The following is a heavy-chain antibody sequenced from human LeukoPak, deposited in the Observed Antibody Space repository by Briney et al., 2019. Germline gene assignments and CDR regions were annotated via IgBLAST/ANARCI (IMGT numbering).Heavy chain of an antibody. Sequence: SETLSLTCTVSGGSISSYYWSWIRQPAGKGLEWIGRIYTSGSTNYNPSLKSRVTMSVDTSKNQFSLKLSSVTAADTAVYYCARSLLYSGYDQYYYYGMDVWGQGTTVTVS. CDR1: GGSISSYY. CDR2: IYTSGST. CDR3: ARSLLYSGYDQYYYYGMDV. J-gene: IGHJ6*02. D-gene: IGHD5-12*01. V-gene: IGHV4-4*07.